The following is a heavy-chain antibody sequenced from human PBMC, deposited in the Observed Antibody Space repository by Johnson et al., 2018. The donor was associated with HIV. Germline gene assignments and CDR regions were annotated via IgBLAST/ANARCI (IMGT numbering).Heavy chain of an antibody. CDR2: IGTAGDT. D-gene: IGHD4-11*01. J-gene: IGHJ3*02. V-gene: IGHV3-13*01. CDR1: GFPFSSYD. CDR3: ARDSRYNNYGGGSVGAFDI. Sequence: VQLVESGGGLVQPGGSLRLSCAASGFPFSSYDMHWVRQATGKGLEWVSTIGTAGDTYYPGSVKGRFTISREDAKNSLYLQMNSLRAEDTAVYYCARDSRYNNYGGGSVGAFDIWGQGTTVTVSS.